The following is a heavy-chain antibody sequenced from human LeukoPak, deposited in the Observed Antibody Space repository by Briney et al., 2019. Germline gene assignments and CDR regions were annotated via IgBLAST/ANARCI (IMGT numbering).Heavy chain of an antibody. CDR2: IKEDGSEK. V-gene: IGHV3-7*05. J-gene: IGHJ4*02. D-gene: IGHD7-27*01. CDR1: GVSFSSHW. Sequence: GGALRHSCAAPGVSFSSHWTNCGRHAPGKGLEWGANIKEDGSEKYYVDSVTGRFPISRDNAKNSLCLQMNSLRAEDTAIYYCERTGGYWGQGTLVTVSS. CDR3: ERTGGY.